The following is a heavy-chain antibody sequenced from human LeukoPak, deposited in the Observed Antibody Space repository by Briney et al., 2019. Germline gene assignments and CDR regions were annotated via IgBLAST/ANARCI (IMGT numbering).Heavy chain of an antibody. CDR3: ARGGGNFDY. V-gene: IGHV3-7*01. CDR1: GFTSSNYW. Sequence: GGSLRLSCAASGFTSSNYWMSWVRQAPGKGLEWVANIKKEDGSEKYYVDSVKGRSTISRDNAKNSLYLQMNSLRAEDTAVYFCARGGGNFDYWGQGTLVTVSS. CDR2: IKKEDGSEK. J-gene: IGHJ4*02.